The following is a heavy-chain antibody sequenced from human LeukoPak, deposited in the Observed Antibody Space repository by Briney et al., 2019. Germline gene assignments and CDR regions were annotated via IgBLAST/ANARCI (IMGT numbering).Heavy chain of an antibody. J-gene: IGHJ4*02. CDR1: GYTFTSYG. D-gene: IGHD3-10*01. V-gene: IGHV1-18*01. CDR3: ARDRNIRDVWFADLDY. CDR2: ISAYNGNT. Sequence: GAPVKVSCKASGYTFTSYGISWVREAPGQGIEWMGWISAYNGNTNYAQKLQGRVTMTTDTSTSTAYMELRSLRSDDTAVYYCARDRNIRDVWFADLDYWGQGTLVTVSS.